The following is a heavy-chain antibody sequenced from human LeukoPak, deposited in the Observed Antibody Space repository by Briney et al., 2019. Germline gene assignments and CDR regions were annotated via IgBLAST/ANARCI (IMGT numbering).Heavy chain of an antibody. CDR1: GFTFSRFW. J-gene: IGHJ4*02. CDR2: IRSKAYGGTT. D-gene: IGHD5-12*01. V-gene: IGHV3-49*04. CDR3: TRVIVATKDY. Sequence: GGSLRLSCAASGFTFSRFWMNWVRQAPGKGLEWVGFIRSKAYGGTTEYAASVKGRFTISRDDSKSIAYLQMNSLETEDTAVYYCTRVIVATKDYWGQGTLVTVSS.